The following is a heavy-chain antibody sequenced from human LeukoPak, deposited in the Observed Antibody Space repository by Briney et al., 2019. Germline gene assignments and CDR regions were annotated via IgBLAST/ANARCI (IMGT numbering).Heavy chain of an antibody. CDR2: ISGSGGST. CDR1: GFTFSSSV. D-gene: IGHD5-18*01. CDR3: AKGEVDTAMVTLNYYYYGMDV. V-gene: IGHV3-23*01. Sequence: GGSLRLSCAASGFTFSSSVMSWVRQAPGKGLEWVSTISGSGGSTYHADSVRGRFTISRDNSKNTLYLQMNSLRADDTAVYYCAKGEVDTAMVTLNYYYYGMDVWGQGTTVTVSS. J-gene: IGHJ6*02.